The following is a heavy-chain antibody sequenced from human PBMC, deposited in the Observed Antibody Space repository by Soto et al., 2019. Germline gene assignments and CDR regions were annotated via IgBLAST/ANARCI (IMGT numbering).Heavy chain of an antibody. CDR1: GYTFTSYY. CDR2: INPSGGST. V-gene: IGHV1-46*01. CDR3: ARDAEGYCTNEDVVCYYFDY. D-gene: IGHD2-8*01. Sequence: QVQLVQSGAEVKKPGASVKVSCKASGYTFTSYYMHWVRQAPGQGLEWMGIINPSGGSTSYAQKFQGRVTMTRDTSTSTVYMELSSLRSEDTAVYYCARDAEGYCTNEDVVCYYFDYWGQGTLVTVSS. J-gene: IGHJ4*02.